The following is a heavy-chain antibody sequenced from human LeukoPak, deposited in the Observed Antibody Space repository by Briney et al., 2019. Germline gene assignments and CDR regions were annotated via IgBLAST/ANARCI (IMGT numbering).Heavy chain of an antibody. CDR2: INPSGGST. D-gene: IGHD5-12*01. CDR1: GYTSTSYY. CDR3: ARFGGYGRNYYYYGMDV. V-gene: IGHV1-46*01. J-gene: IGHJ6*02. Sequence: ASVKVSCKASGYTSTSYYMHWVRQAPGQGLEWMGIINPSGGSTSYAQKFQGRVTMTRDTSTSTVYMELSSLRSEDTAVYYCARFGGYGRNYYYYGMDVWGQGTTVTVSS.